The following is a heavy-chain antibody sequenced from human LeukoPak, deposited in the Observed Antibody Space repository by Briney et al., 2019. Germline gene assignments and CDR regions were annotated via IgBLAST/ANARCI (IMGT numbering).Heavy chain of an antibody. CDR2: TYYSGST. D-gene: IGHD5-18*01. Sequence: SETLSLTCTVSGGSISNYYWSWIRQAPGKGLEWIGYTYYSGSTNYNPSLKSRVTISVETSKNQFSLKLSSVTAADTAVFYCARLSGGYSLFNGLDVWGKGTTVTVSS. J-gene: IGHJ6*04. V-gene: IGHV4-59*01. CDR1: GGSISNYY. CDR3: ARLSGGYSLFNGLDV.